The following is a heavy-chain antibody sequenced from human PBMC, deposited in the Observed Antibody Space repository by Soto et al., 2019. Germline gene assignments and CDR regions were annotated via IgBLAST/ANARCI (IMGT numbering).Heavy chain of an antibody. Sequence: QVQLVESGGGVVQPGRSLRLSCAASGFTFSSYGMHWVRQAPGKGLEWVAVISYDGSNKYYADSVKGRFTISRDNSKNTLYLQMNSLRAEDTAVYYCAKAATQWLGRRNSYFDYWGQGTLVTVSS. J-gene: IGHJ4*02. V-gene: IGHV3-30*18. CDR3: AKAATQWLGRRNSYFDY. D-gene: IGHD6-19*01. CDR2: ISYDGSNK. CDR1: GFTFSSYG.